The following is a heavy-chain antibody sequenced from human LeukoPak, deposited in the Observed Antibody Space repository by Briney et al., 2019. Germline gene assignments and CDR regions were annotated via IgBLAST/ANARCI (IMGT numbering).Heavy chain of an antibody. D-gene: IGHD3-3*01. CDR1: GFSFSSYS. J-gene: IGHJ5*02. CDR2: IRRNGGDR. V-gene: IGHV3-23*01. Sequence: GGSLRLSCAASGFSFSSYSMTWVRQAPGKGLEWVSNIRRNGGDRYYADSVKGRFTISRDNSKNTVYLEMNSLGVEDTAVYYCAKGGYDSWFDPWGQGTLVTVSS. CDR3: AKGGYDSWFDP.